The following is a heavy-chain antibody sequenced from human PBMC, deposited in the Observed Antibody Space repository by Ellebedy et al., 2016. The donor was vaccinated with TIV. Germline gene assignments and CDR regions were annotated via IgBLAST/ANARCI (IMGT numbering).Heavy chain of an antibody. J-gene: IGHJ4*02. D-gene: IGHD4-17*01. CDR3: AGYGDFSY. CDR1: GGTFSNQA. V-gene: IGHV3-23*01. CDR2: IPGTGGGSNT. Sequence: AASVKVSCKASGGTFSNQALSWVRQAPGKGLEWVSTIPGTGGGSNTYYADSVRGRFTISRDNAKNSLSLQMNSLRVDDTAVYYCAGYGDFSYWGQGTLVTVSS.